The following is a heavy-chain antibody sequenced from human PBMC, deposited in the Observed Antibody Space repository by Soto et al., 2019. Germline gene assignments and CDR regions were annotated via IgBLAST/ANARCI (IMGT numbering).Heavy chain of an antibody. V-gene: IGHV3-30*18. Sequence: QVQLVESGGSVVQPGRSLRLSCAASGFTFSSYGMHWVRQAPGKGLEWVAVISYDGSNKYYADSVKGRFTISRDNSKNTLYLQMNSLRAEDTAVYCCAKDRSYGFLGYWGQGTLVTVSS. J-gene: IGHJ4*02. D-gene: IGHD5-18*01. CDR3: AKDRSYGFLGY. CDR1: GFTFSSYG. CDR2: ISYDGSNK.